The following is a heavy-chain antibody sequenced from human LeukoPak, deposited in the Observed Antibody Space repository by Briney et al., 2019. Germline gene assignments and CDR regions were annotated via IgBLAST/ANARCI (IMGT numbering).Heavy chain of an antibody. J-gene: IGHJ4*02. D-gene: IGHD3-10*01. V-gene: IGHV3-23*01. Sequence: GGSLRLSCAASGFTFSIYTMNWVRQAPGKGLEWDSAIYGSASSSFYADSVKGRFTISRDNSKSTLFLQMNSLRDEDTAVYYCARDPYYYGSGSYYHPDYWGQGTLVTVSS. CDR2: IYGSASSS. CDR3: ARDPYYYGSGSYYHPDY. CDR1: GFTFSIYT.